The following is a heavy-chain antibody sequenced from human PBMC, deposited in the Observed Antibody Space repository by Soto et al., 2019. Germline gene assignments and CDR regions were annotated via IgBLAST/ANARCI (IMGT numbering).Heavy chain of an antibody. V-gene: IGHV3-30*18. CDR1: GFTFSSYG. Sequence: QVQLVESGGGVVQPGRSLRLSCAASGFTFSSYGMHWVRQAPGKGLEWVAVISYDGSNKYYADSVKGRFTISRDNSKNTLYLQMNRLRAEDTAVYYCAKDRGGYYPIDYWGQGTLVTVSS. D-gene: IGHD3-22*01. CDR2: ISYDGSNK. CDR3: AKDRGGYYPIDY. J-gene: IGHJ4*02.